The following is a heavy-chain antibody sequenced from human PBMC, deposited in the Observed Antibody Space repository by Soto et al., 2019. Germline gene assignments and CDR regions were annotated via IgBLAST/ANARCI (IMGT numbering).Heavy chain of an antibody. CDR1: GFTFSSYA. Sequence: EVQLLESGGGLVQPGGSLRLSCAASGFTFSSYAMSWVRQAPGKGLEWVSGISGSGDSTYYADSVKGRFTISRDNSKNTLYLQMNSLRAEDTAVYYWSKGVPGIAVAGTGSFQHWGQGTLVTVSS. V-gene: IGHV3-23*01. CDR3: SKGVPGIAVAGTGSFQH. CDR2: ISGSGDST. J-gene: IGHJ1*01. D-gene: IGHD6-19*01.